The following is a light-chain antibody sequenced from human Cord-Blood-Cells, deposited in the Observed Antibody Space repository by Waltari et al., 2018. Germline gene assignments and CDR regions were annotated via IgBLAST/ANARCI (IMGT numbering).Light chain of an antibody. J-gene: IGLJ3*02. Sequence: SVLTHPPSASATPGQRVTIPRSGPSSTTGSTYVYWYQQRPGTAPKLLIYRNNQRPSGVPDRFSGSKSGTSASLAISGLRSEDEADYYCAAWDDSLSGWVFGGGTKLTVL. CDR2: RNN. V-gene: IGLV1-47*01. CDR1: SSTTGSTY. CDR3: AAWDDSLSGWV.